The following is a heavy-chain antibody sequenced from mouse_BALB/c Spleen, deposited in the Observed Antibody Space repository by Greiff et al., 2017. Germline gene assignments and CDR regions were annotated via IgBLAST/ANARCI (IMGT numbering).Heavy chain of an antibody. CDR3: ARGDYYGSSPFAD. CDR1: GYSFTSYY. Sequence: VQLKESGPELMKPGASVKISCKASGYSFTSYYMHWVKQSHGKSLEWIGYIDPFNGGTSYNQKFKGKATLTVDKSSSTAYMHLSSLTSEDSAVYYCARGDYYGSSPFADWGQGTLVTVSA. J-gene: IGHJ3*01. V-gene: IGHV1S135*01. CDR2: IDPFNGGT. D-gene: IGHD1-1*01.